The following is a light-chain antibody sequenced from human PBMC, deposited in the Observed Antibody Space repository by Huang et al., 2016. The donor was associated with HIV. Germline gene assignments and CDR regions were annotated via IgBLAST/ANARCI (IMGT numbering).Light chain of an antibody. CDR1: ENIRRY. Sequence: DIQMTQSPSSLSASVGDRVTITCRARENIRRYLKWYQQKQGKPPKLLIHSASTFQSVVPSRFSGSGSGTDFTLTITSLQPEDFATYYCQGSLSIPHTFGQGTNLEIK. J-gene: IGKJ2*01. V-gene: IGKV1-39*01. CDR2: SAS. CDR3: QGSLSIPHT.